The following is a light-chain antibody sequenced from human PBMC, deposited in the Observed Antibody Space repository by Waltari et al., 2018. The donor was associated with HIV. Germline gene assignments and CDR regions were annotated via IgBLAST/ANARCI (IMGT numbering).Light chain of an antibody. Sequence: EIVLTQSPATLSLSPGERATLSCRASHSVSSYLTWYQHKPGQAPRLLIYDASTRATGIPARFSGSGSGTDFSLTISSLEPEDCAIYYCQQRNTWPRTFGQGTKVEIK. CDR1: HSVSSY. CDR3: QQRNTWPRT. V-gene: IGKV3-11*01. CDR2: DAS. J-gene: IGKJ1*01.